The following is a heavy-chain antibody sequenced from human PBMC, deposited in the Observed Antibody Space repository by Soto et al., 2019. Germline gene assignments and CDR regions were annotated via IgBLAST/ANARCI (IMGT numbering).Heavy chain of an antibody. CDR3: ARAKGLLTVTTSWFDP. CDR2: IYYSGST. V-gene: IGHV4-30-4*01. D-gene: IGHD4-17*01. J-gene: IGHJ5*02. CDR1: GGSISSGDYY. Sequence: QVQLQESGPGLVKPSQTLSLTCTVSGGSISSGDYYWSWIRQPPGKGLEWIGYIYYSGSTYYNPSLTNRVTISADTSKHQFSLKLSSVTAADTALYYCARAKGLLTVTTSWFDPWGQGTLVTVSS.